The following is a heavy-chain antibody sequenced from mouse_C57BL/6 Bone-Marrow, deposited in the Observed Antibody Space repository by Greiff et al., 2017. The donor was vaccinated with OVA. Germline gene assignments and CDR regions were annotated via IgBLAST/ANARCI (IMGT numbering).Heavy chain of an antibody. CDR1: GFTFSSYA. D-gene: IGHD2-1*01. V-gene: IGHV5-4*01. J-gene: IGHJ4*01. Sequence: VQLKESGGGLVKPGGSLKLSCAASGFTFSSYAMSWVRQTPEKRLEWVATISDGGSYTYYPDNVKGRFTISRDNAKNNLYLQMSHLKSEDTAMYYCARDYYGHAMYYWGQGTSITVTS. CDR3: ARDYYGHAMYY. CDR2: ISDGGSYT.